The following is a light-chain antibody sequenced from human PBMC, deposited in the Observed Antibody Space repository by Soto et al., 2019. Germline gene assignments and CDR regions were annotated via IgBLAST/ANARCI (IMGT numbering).Light chain of an antibody. J-gene: IGKJ1*01. Sequence: DIQSTQSPSILSVSLGYRLTITCRAVQTISSWLSWYQQKPGKAPKLLIYKASTLKSGVPSRFSGTGSGTEFTFSITSLQPEDFGTYYCQQCYMGWTFGQGTKVDI. V-gene: IGKV1-5*03. CDR1: QTISSW. CDR2: KAS. CDR3: QQCYMGWT.